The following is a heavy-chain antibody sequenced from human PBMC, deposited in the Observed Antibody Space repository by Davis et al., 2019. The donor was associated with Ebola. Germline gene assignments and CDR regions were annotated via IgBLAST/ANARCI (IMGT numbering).Heavy chain of an antibody. CDR1: GFTFSSYW. D-gene: IGHD6-13*01. CDR2: INQDGSEK. V-gene: IGHV3-7*03. Sequence: GGSLRLSCAASGFTFSSYWLSWVRQAPGKGLEWVANINQDGSEKNHVDSVKGRFTISRDNAKNSLYLQMNSLRAEDTAVYYCARGGPSVYSSSFTWGQGTLVTVSS. CDR3: ARGGPSVYSSSFT. J-gene: IGHJ5*02.